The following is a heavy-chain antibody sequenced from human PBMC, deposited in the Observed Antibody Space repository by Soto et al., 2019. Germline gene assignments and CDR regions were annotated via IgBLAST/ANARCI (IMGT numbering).Heavy chain of an antibody. CDR1: GDSVSSGSYY. V-gene: IGHV4-61*01. CDR3: ARRSQEPTYYDSSGTIHGYAFDI. J-gene: IGHJ3*02. Sequence: SETLSLTCTVSGDSVSSGSYYWSWIRQPPGKGLEWIGYIYYSGSTNYNPSLKSRVTISVDTSKNQFSLKLSSVTAADTAVYYCARRSQEPTYYDSSGTIHGYAFDIWGQGTMVTVS. CDR2: IYYSGST. D-gene: IGHD3-22*01.